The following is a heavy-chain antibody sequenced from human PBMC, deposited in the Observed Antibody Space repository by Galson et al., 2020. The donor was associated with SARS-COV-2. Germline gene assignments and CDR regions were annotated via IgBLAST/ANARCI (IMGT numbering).Heavy chain of an antibody. J-gene: IGHJ4*02. CDR2: IKQDGSEK. CDR3: ARCSSSSWYFDY. V-gene: IGHV3-7*01. CDR1: GFTFSSYW. D-gene: IGHD6-13*01. Sequence: QLGESLKISCAASGFTFSSYWMSWVRQAPGKGLEWVANIKQDGSEKYYVDSVKGRFTISRDNAKNSLYLQMNSLRAEDTAVYYCARCSSSSWYFDYWGQGTLVTVSS.